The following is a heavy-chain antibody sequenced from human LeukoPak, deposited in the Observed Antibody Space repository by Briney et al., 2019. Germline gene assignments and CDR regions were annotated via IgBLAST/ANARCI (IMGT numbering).Heavy chain of an antibody. CDR2: IYTSGST. J-gene: IGHJ6*03. CDR3: AREVRDFWSGYNHYYYMDV. Sequence: SETLSLTCTVSGGSISSGSYYWSWIRQPAGKGLEWIGRIYTSGSTNYNPSLKSRVAISVDTSKNQFSLKLSSVTAADTAVYYCAREVRDFWSGYNHYYYMDVRGKGTTVTVSS. CDR1: GGSISSGSYY. D-gene: IGHD3-3*01. V-gene: IGHV4-61*02.